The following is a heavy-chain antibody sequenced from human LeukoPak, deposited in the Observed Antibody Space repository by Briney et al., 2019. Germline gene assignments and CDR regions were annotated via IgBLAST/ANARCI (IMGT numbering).Heavy chain of an antibody. J-gene: IGHJ4*02. CDR3: ARETHYSGYAEPDY. D-gene: IGHD5-12*01. CDR1: GFTFSSYS. CDR2: ISSSSTI. V-gene: IGHV3-48*02. Sequence: AGSLRLSCAASGFTFSSYSMNWVRQAPGKGLEWVSYISSSSTIYYADSVKGRFTISRDNAKNSLYLQMNSLRDEDTAVYYCARETHYSGYAEPDYWGQGTLVTVSS.